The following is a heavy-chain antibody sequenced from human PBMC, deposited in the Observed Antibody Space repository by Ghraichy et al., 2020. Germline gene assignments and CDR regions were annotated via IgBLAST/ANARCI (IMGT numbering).Heavy chain of an antibody. V-gene: IGHV3-23*01. CDR2: ISGSGGST. D-gene: IGHD5-24*01. J-gene: IGHJ5*02. CDR3: AKDLWETTITPTGFDP. CDR1: GFTFSSYA. Sequence: GGSLRLSCAASGFTFSSYAMSWVRQAPGKGLEWVSAISGSGGSTYYADSVKGRFTISRDNSKNTLYLQMNSLRAEDTAVYYCAKDLWETTITPTGFDPWGQGTLVTVSS.